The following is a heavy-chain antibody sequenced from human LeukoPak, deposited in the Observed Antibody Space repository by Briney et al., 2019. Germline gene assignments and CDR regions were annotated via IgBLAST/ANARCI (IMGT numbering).Heavy chain of an antibody. CDR2: IIPIFGTA. CDR1: GGTFSSYA. CDR3: ARGVAYYDSSGYFRGDDAFDI. Sequence: SVKVSCKASGGTFSSYAISWVRQAPGQGLEWMGGIIPIFGTANYAQKFRGRVTITADESTSTAYMELSSLRSEDTAVYYCARGVAYYDSSGYFRGDDAFDIWGQGTMVTVSS. J-gene: IGHJ3*02. D-gene: IGHD3-22*01. V-gene: IGHV1-69*13.